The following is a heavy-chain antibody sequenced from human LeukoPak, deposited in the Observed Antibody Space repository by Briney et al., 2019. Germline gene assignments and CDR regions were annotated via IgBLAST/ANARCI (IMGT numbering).Heavy chain of an antibody. CDR2: ISGTSSII. Sequence: QPGGSLRLSCAASGFTFRTYEMSRVRQAPGKGLEWVSYISGTSSIIHYADSVKGRFTISRDNAKNSLYLQMNSLRAEDTAVYYCARDLNYGNSNPYYFDYWGPGTLVTVSS. J-gene: IGHJ4*02. V-gene: IGHV3-48*03. D-gene: IGHD4-23*01. CDR1: GFTFRTYE. CDR3: ARDLNYGNSNPYYFDY.